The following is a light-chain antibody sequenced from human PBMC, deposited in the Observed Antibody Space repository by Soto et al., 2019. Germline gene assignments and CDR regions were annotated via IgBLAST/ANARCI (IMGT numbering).Light chain of an antibody. CDR3: QQYSSFPRT. CDR2: DAS. Sequence: DLQMTQSPSTLSASVGDRFTITCRASLSISTWLAWYQQKPGKAPKXXMYDASSLESGVPSRFSGSGSGTEFTLTISSLKTDDFATYDCQQYSSFPRTFGQGTKVDIK. CDR1: LSISTW. V-gene: IGKV1-5*01. J-gene: IGKJ1*01.